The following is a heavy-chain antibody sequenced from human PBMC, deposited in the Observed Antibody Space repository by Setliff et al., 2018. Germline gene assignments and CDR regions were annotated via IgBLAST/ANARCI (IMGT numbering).Heavy chain of an antibody. J-gene: IGHJ4*02. CDR3: VRGTSGWFPHDY. CDR1: GFTFSSYA. CDR2: INSNGGTT. Sequence: GGSLRLSCAASGFTFSSYAMHWVRQAPGRGLEYVSAINSNGGTTYYADSVKGRFTVSRDNSKNTLYLQMGSLRAEDMAVYYCVRGTSGWFPHDYWGQGTLVTVSS. V-gene: IGHV3-64*02. D-gene: IGHD6-19*01.